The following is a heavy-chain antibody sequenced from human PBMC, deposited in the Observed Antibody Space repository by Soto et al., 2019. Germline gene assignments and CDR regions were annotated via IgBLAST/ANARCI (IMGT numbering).Heavy chain of an antibody. V-gene: IGHV3-7*05. CDR2: IKQDGSEQ. CDR1: GFTFSGYW. CDR3: AREAV. J-gene: IGHJ6*02. Sequence: EVQLVESGGGLVQPGGSLRLSCAASGFTFSGYWMSWVHQAPGKGLEWVANIKQDGSEQFYVDSVKGRFTISRDNAKNSLYLQMNSLRAEDTAVYYCAREAVWGQWTTVTVSS.